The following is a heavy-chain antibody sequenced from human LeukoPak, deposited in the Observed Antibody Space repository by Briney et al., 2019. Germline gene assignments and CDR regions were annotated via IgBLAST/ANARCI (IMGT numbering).Heavy chain of an antibody. D-gene: IGHD6-19*01. CDR2: INPSGGST. V-gene: IGHV1-46*01. Sequence: ASVKVSCKVSGYTLTELFMHWVRQAPGQGLEWMGIINPSGGSTSYAQKFQGRVTMTRDTSTSTVYMELSSLRSEDTAVYYCARDPGGAGYSSGHEDYWGQGTLVTVSS. CDR3: ARDPGGAGYSSGHEDY. J-gene: IGHJ4*02. CDR1: GYTLTELF.